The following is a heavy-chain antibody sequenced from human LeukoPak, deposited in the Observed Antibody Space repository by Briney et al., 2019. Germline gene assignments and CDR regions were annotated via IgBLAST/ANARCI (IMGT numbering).Heavy chain of an antibody. CDR2: INPNSGGT. CDR3: ARDSGLYSSGWYDY. D-gene: IGHD6-19*01. J-gene: IGHJ4*02. CDR1: GYTFIGYY. Sequence: ASVKVSCKASGYTFIGYYMHWVRQAPGQGLEWMGWINPNSGGTNYAQKFQGWVTMTRDTSISTAYMELSRLRSDDTAVYYCARDSGLYSSGWYDYWGQGTLVTVSS. V-gene: IGHV1-2*04.